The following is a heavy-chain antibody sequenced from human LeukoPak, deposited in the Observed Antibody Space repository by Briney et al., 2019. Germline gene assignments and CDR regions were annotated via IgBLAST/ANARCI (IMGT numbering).Heavy chain of an antibody. CDR2: INPNSGGT. D-gene: IGHD4-23*01. Sequence: ASVKVSCKASGYTFTGYYMHWVRQAPGQGLEWMGWINPNSGGTNYAQKFQGRVTMTRDTSISTAYMELSRLRSDDTAVYYCARALREYGRNVEGAFDIWGQGTMVTVSS. CDR3: ARALREYGRNVEGAFDI. V-gene: IGHV1-2*02. J-gene: IGHJ3*02. CDR1: GYTFTGYY.